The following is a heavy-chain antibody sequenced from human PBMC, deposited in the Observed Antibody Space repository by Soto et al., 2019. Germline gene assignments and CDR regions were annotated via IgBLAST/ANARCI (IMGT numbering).Heavy chain of an antibody. V-gene: IGHV4-39*01. CDR3: ARHEGNGNVWPLDY. D-gene: IGHD2-8*01. Sequence: SETLPLTCTVSGDSIGTTHSYWAWIRQSPGKGLEWIGNIHYSGITYYMPSLRSRVTLSVDTSKNQFSLRLTSVTAEDTAVYYCARHEGNGNVWPLDYWGQGILVTVSS. J-gene: IGHJ4*02. CDR1: GDSIGTTHSY. CDR2: IHYSGIT.